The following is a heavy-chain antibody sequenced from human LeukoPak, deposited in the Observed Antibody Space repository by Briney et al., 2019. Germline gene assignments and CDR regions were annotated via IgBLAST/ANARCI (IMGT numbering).Heavy chain of an antibody. CDR2: IKSKSDGGTI. Sequence: GGSLRLSCAASGFTFSNTWMSWVRQAPGKGLEWLGRIKSKSDGGTIDYAAPVKGRFTISRDDSKNTVYLQMNSLKTEDTAVYYCSTDSGIAVAGVFDFWGQGTLVTVSS. J-gene: IGHJ4*02. D-gene: IGHD6-19*01. CDR1: GFTFSNTW. CDR3: STDSGIAVAGVFDF. V-gene: IGHV3-15*01.